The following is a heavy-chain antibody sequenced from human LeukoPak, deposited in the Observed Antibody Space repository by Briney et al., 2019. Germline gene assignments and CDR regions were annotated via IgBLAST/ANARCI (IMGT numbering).Heavy chain of an antibody. CDR2: IKQDGSEK. CDR3: ARVGNSSSWLLVHFQH. D-gene: IGHD6-13*01. CDR1: GFTFSSYW. J-gene: IGHJ1*01. V-gene: IGHV3-7*01. Sequence: PGGSLRLSCAASGFTFSSYWMSWVRQAPGKGLEWVANIKQDGSEKYYVDSVKGRFTISRDNAKNSLYLQMNSLRAEDTAVYYCARVGNSSSWLLVHFQHWGQGTLVTVSS.